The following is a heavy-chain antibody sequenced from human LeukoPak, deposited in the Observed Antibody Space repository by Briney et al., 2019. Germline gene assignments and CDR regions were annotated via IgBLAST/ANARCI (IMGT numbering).Heavy chain of an antibody. CDR2: IIPIFGTA. CDR3: ARVQGDASSLGFDY. Sequence: EPSVKVSCKASVGTFSSYAISWVRQAPGQGLEWMGGIIPIFGTANYAQKFQGRVTITTDESTSTAYMELSSLRSEDTAVYYCARVQGDASSLGFDYWGQGTLATVSS. V-gene: IGHV1-69*05. CDR1: VGTFSSYA. J-gene: IGHJ4*02. D-gene: IGHD5-24*01.